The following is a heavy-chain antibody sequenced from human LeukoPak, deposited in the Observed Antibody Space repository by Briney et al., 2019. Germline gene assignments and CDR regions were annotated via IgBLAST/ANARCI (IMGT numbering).Heavy chain of an antibody. V-gene: IGHV3-30-3*01. Sequence: GGSLRLSCAAYGFTFSSDAMHWVRQAPGKGLEWVAVISYDGSNKYYAESVKGRFTISRDNSKNTLYLQMNSLRAEDTAVYYCARVAPGVWWGPGDYWGQGTLVTVSS. CDR3: ARVAPGVWWGPGDY. CDR1: GFTFSSDA. D-gene: IGHD2-21*02. J-gene: IGHJ4*02. CDR2: ISYDGSNK.